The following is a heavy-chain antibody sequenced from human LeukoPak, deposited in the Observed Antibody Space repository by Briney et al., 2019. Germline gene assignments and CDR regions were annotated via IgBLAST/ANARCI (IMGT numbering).Heavy chain of an antibody. V-gene: IGHV1-46*01. J-gene: IGHJ6*02. Sequence: ASVKVSCKASGYTFTSYYMHWVRQAPGQGLEWMGTINPSGGSTSYAQKFQGRVTMTRDTSASTVYMELSSLRSEDTAVYYCARTSLDTAMVRYYYYGMDVWGQGTTVTVSS. D-gene: IGHD5-18*01. CDR3: ARTSLDTAMVRYYYYGMDV. CDR1: GYTFTSYY. CDR2: INPSGGST.